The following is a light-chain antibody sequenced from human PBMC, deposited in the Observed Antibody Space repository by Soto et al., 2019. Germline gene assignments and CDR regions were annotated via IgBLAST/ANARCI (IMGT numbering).Light chain of an antibody. J-gene: IGLJ3*02. V-gene: IGLV2-14*03. CDR3: SSYTSDGNWV. CDR2: DVS. CDR1: SSDVGAYNY. Sequence: QSVLTQPASVSGSPGQSITISCTGTSSDVGAYNYVSWYQQHPSKAPKLMIYDVSNRPSGVSNRFSGSKSGYTATLTISELQAEDEADYYCSSYTSDGNWVFGGGTKVTVL.